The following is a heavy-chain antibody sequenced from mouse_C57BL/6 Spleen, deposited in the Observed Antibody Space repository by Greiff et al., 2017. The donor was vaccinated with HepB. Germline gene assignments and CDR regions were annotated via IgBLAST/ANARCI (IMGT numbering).Heavy chain of an antibody. CDR2: ISYDGSN. Sequence: EVKLQESGPGLVKPSQSLSLTCSVTGYSITSGYYWNWIRQFPGNKLEWMGYISYDGSNNYNPSLKNRISLTRDTSKNQFFLQLNSLTTEDTATYYCARDYYGLYAMDYWGQGTSVTVSS. D-gene: IGHD1-1*01. J-gene: IGHJ4*01. V-gene: IGHV3-6*01. CDR3: ARDYYGLYAMDY. CDR1: GYSITSGYY.